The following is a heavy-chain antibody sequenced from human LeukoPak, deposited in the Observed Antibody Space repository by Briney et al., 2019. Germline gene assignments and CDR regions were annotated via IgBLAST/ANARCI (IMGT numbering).Heavy chain of an antibody. CDR3: ARVGIAVAGTQWHYYYYYMDV. Sequence: PGGSLRLSCAASEFTFSTYGMHWVRQAPGKGLEWVAFIRYDASNKYYADSVKGRFTISRDNSKNTLYLQMNSLRAEDTAVYYCARVGIAVAGTQWHYYYYYMDVWGKGTTVTVSS. D-gene: IGHD6-19*01. CDR1: EFTFSTYG. V-gene: IGHV3-30*02. CDR2: IRYDASNK. J-gene: IGHJ6*03.